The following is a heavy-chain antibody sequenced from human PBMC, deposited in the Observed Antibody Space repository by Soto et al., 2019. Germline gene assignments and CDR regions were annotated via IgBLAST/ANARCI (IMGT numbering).Heavy chain of an antibody. D-gene: IGHD3-10*01. V-gene: IGHV3-13*01. J-gene: IGHJ4*02. Sequence: GGSLRLSCAASGFTFSSYDMHWVRQATGKGLEWVSAIGTAGDTYYPGSVKGRFTISRENAKNTLYLQMNSLRAEDTAVYYGAVQTLGYGWGSPHPHDYWGQGTLVTVSS. CDR2: IGTAGDT. CDR1: GFTFSSYD. CDR3: AVQTLGYGWGSPHPHDY.